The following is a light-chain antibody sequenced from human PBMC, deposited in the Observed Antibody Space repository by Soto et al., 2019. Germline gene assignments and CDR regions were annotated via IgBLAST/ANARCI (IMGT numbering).Light chain of an antibody. CDR3: SSYTSSSKGF. CDR1: SSDVGGYNY. Sequence: QSALTQPASVSGSPGQSITISCTGTSSDVGGYNYVSWYQQHPGKAPKLMIYEVSNRPSGVSNRFSGSKSGNTASLTISGLQAEDEADYYCSSYTSSSKGFFGTGTKLTVL. CDR2: EVS. J-gene: IGLJ1*01. V-gene: IGLV2-14*01.